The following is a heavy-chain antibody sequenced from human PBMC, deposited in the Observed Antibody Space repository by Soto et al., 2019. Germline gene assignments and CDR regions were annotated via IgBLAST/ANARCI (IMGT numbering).Heavy chain of an antibody. V-gene: IGHV1-58*01. J-gene: IGHJ3*01. CDR2: IVVGSGDT. CDR1: GFTFSTSA. D-gene: IGHD3-3*01. CDR3: VRENGVLRFLEWSP. Sequence: SVKVSCKASGFTFSTSAVQWVRQARGQRLEWIGWIVVGSGDTNYAREFQERVTITRDMSTRTAYMELRSLRSDDTAVYYCVRENGVLRFLEWSPWGQGTMVTVSS.